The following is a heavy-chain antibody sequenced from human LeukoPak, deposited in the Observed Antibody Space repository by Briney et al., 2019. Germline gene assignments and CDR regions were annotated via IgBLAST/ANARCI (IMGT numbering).Heavy chain of an antibody. J-gene: IGHJ6*02. CDR2: INPNSGGT. D-gene: IGHD6-13*01. CDR1: GYTLTSYY. V-gene: IGHV1-2*04. CDR3: ARGSWYDYYGMDV. Sequence: ASVKVSCKASGYTLTSYYMHWVRQAPGQGLEWMGWINPNSGGTNYAQKFQGWVTMTRDTSISTAYMELSRLRSDDTAVYYCARGSWYDYYGMDVWGQGTTVTVSS.